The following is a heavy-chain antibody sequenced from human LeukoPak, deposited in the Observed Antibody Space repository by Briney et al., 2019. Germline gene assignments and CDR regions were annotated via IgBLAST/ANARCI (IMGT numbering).Heavy chain of an antibody. Sequence: GGPLRLSCAASGFTFSSYAMSWVRQAPGKGLEWVSAVSSSGGSTYYADSVKGRFTISRDNSKNTLYLQMNSLRAEDTAVYYCAKDSAPTGTSEGYFDYWGQGTLVTVSS. V-gene: IGHV3-23*01. CDR3: AKDSAPTGTSEGYFDY. D-gene: IGHD1-1*01. J-gene: IGHJ4*02. CDR1: GFTFSSYA. CDR2: VSSSGGST.